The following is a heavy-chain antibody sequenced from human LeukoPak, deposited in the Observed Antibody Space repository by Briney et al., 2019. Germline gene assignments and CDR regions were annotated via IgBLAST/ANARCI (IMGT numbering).Heavy chain of an antibody. CDR2: ISYDANSK. J-gene: IGHJ4*02. CDR1: GFTFSTYA. D-gene: IGHD3-16*01. V-gene: IGHV3-30-3*01. Sequence: WGSLRLSCAASGFTFSTYAMHWVRQAPGKGLEWVAVISYDANSKYYADSVKGRFSISRDNSRDTLNLQMNSLRTEDTAVYYCARDIQGGAFDYWGQGTLVTVS. CDR3: ARDIQGGAFDY.